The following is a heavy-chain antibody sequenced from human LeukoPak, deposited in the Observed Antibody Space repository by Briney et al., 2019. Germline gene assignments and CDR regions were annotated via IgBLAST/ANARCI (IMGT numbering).Heavy chain of an antibody. Sequence: RSSETLSLTCTVSGGSISSYYWSWIRQPAGKGLEWIGRIYTSGSTNYNPSLKSRVTMSVDTSKNQFSLKLSSVTAADTAVYYCARGDGYNSGSAFDIWGQGTMVTVSS. CDR1: GGSISSYY. CDR3: ARGDGYNSGSAFDI. CDR2: IYTSGST. V-gene: IGHV4-4*07. J-gene: IGHJ3*02. D-gene: IGHD5-24*01.